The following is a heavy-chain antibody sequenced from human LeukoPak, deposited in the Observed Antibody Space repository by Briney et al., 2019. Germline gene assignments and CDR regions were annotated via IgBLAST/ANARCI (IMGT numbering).Heavy chain of an antibody. CDR1: GYTFTGYY. J-gene: IGHJ4*02. CDR3: ARVYRPYSSSSMGY. Sequence: ASVKVSCKASGYTFTGYYMHWVRQAPGRGLEWMGRINPNSGGTNYAQKFQGRVTMTRDTSISTAYMELSRLRSDDTAVYYCARVYRPYSSSSMGYWGQGTLVTVSS. V-gene: IGHV1-2*06. CDR2: INPNSGGT. D-gene: IGHD6-6*01.